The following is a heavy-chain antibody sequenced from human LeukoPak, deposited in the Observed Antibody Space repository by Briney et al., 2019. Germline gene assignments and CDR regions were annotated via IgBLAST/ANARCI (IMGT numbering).Heavy chain of an antibody. CDR3: ARDQGDYDILTGYLDFDY. D-gene: IGHD3-9*01. CDR2: IWYDGSNK. J-gene: IGHJ4*02. Sequence: GGSLRLSCAASGFTFSSYGMHWVRQAPGKGLEWVAVIWYDGSNKYYADSVKGRFTISRDNSKNTLYLQMNSLRAEDRAVYYCARDQGDYDILTGYLDFDYWGQGTLVTVSS. CDR1: GFTFSSYG. V-gene: IGHV3-33*01.